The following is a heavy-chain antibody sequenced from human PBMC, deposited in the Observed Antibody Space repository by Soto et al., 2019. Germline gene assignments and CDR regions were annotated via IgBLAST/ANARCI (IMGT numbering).Heavy chain of an antibody. CDR2: IVVGSGNT. CDR1: GFTFTSSA. CDR3: AAEPPPGYDFWSGYLSNHYYGMDV. Sequence: PRASVKVSCKASGFTFTSSAVQWVRQARGQRLEWIGWIVVGSGNTNYAQKFQERVTITRDMSTSTAYMELSSLRSEDTAVYYCAAEPPPGYDFWSGYLSNHYYGMDVWGQGTTVTVSS. J-gene: IGHJ6*02. V-gene: IGHV1-58*01. D-gene: IGHD3-3*01.